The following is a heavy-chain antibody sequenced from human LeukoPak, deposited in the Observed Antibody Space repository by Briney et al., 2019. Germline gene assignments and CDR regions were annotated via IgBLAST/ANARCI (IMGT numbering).Heavy chain of an antibody. V-gene: IGHV3-15*01. CDR1: GFTFSNAW. D-gene: IGHD3-22*01. CDR3: TTDRYYYDSSGYYQSIQFDY. J-gene: IGHJ4*02. Sequence: GGSLRLSCAASGFTFSNAWMAWVRQAPGKGLEWVGRIKSKTDGGTTDYAAPVKGRFTISRDDSKNTLYLQVNSLKTEDTAVYYCTTDRYYYDSSGYYQSIQFDYWGQGTLVTVSS. CDR2: IKSKTDGGTT.